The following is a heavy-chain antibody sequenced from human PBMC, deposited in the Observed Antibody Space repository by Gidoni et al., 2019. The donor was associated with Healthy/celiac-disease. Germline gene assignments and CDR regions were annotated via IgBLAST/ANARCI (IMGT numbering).Heavy chain of an antibody. CDR2: ISGSGGST. Sequence: EVQLLESGGGLVQPGGSLRLSCAAAGFTFSSYAMSWVRQAPGKGLEWVSAISGSGGSTYYADSVKGRFTISRDNSKNTLSLQMNSLRAEDTAVYYCAKVGTVTALFDYWGQGTLVTVSS. CDR3: AKVGTVTALFDY. D-gene: IGHD4-17*01. J-gene: IGHJ4*02. CDR1: GFTFSSYA. V-gene: IGHV3-23*01.